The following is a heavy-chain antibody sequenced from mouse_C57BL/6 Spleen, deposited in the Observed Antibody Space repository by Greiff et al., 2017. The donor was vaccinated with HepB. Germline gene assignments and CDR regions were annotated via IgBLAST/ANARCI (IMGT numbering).Heavy chain of an antibody. CDR2: IDPSDSET. D-gene: IGHD2-4*01. V-gene: IGHV1-52*01. J-gene: IGHJ3*01. Sequence: VQLQQSGAELVRPGSSVKLSCKASGYTFTSYWMHWVKQRPIQGLEWIGNIDPSDSETHYNQKFKDKATLTVDKSSSTAYMQLSSLTSADSAVYYCARINDYDGWFAYWGQGTLVTVSA. CDR1: GYTFTSYW. CDR3: ARINDYDGWFAY.